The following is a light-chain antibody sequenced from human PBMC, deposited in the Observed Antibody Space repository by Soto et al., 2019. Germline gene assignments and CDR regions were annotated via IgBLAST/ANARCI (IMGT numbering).Light chain of an antibody. J-gene: IGKJ2*03. V-gene: IGKV1-5*03. CDR2: QAS. Sequence: DIQMSQSPSTLSAYIGERVTITCLASQTINEWLAWYQQKIGKAPKVLIYQASTLASAVPSRFSGSGSGTTFTLTISSLQPDDSATYYCQHYNSYPYSFGQRSKVDIK. CDR1: QTINEW. CDR3: QHYNSYPYS.